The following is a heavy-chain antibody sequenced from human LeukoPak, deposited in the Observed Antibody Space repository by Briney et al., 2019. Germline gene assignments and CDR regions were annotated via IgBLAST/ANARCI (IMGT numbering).Heavy chain of an antibody. D-gene: IGHD6-19*01. J-gene: IGHJ4*02. CDR2: MNPNSGNT. V-gene: IGHV1-8*01. Sequence: GASVTVSCTASGYTFTSYDINWVRQATGQGLEWMGWMNPNSGNTGYAQKFRGRVTMTRNTSISTAYMELSSLRSEDTAVYYCARGMQFRRGWYVWSYWGQGTLVTVSS. CDR3: ARGMQFRRGWYVWSY. CDR1: GYTFTSYD.